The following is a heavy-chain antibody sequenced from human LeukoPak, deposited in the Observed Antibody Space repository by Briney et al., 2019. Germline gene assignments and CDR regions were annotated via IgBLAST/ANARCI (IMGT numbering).Heavy chain of an antibody. J-gene: IGHJ6*02. CDR2: ISVSGSYT. CDR1: GFTFSDYY. V-gene: IGHV3-11*03. Sequence: GGSLRLSCAASGFTFSDYYMSWIRQAPGKGLEWISYISVSGSYTNYADSVKGRFTISRDNAKNSLYLQMISLRAEDTAVYYCARCGTPNNYYGYGVDVWGQGTTVIASS. D-gene: IGHD1-26*01. CDR3: ARCGTPNNYYGYGVDV.